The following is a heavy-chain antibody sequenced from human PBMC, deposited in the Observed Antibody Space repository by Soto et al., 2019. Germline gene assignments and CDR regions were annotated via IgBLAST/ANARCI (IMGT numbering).Heavy chain of an antibody. CDR3: ARDDYVAAGTITIYYGMDV. V-gene: IGHV1-18*04. CDR2: ISAYNGNT. CDR1: GYTFTSYG. D-gene: IGHD6-13*01. Sequence: ASVKVSCKASGYTFTSYGISWVRQAPGQGLEWMGWISAYNGNTNYAQKLQGRVTMTTDTSTSTAYMELRSLRSDDTAVYYCARDDYVAAGTITIYYGMDVWGQGTTVTVSS. J-gene: IGHJ6*02.